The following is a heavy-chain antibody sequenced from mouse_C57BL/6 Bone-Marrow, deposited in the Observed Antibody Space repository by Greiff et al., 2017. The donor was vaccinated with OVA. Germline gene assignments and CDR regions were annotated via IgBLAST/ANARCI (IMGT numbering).Heavy chain of an antibody. CDR2: IHPSDSDT. CDR1: GYPFPSSW. V-gene: IGHV1-74*01. J-gene: IGHJ2*01. Sequence: VQLQQSGAELVKPGASVKVSCRASGYPFPSSWMPWVKRRPGQGLGWIGRIHPSDSDTNYNQKFKGKATLTVAKSSSTAYMQLSSLTSEDSAVYYCAIGGSGYVAYYWGQGTTLTVSS. CDR3: AIGGSGYVAYY. D-gene: IGHD3-2*02.